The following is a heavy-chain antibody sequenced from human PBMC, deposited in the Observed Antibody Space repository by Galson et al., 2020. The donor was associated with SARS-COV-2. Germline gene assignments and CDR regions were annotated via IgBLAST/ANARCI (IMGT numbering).Heavy chain of an antibody. CDR3: ARMTTVTTWSYYYYGMDV. D-gene: IGHD4-17*01. Sequence: SQASETLSLTCAVYGGSFSGYYWSWIRQPPGKGLEWIGEINHSGSTNYNPSLKSRVTISVDTSKNQFSLKLSSVTAADTAVYYCARMTTVTTWSYYYYGMDVWGQGTTVTVSS. J-gene: IGHJ6*02. V-gene: IGHV4-34*01. CDR2: INHSGST. CDR1: GGSFSGYY.